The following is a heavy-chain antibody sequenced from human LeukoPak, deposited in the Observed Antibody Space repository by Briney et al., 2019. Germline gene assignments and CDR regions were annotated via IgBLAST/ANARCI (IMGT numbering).Heavy chain of an antibody. J-gene: IGHJ4*02. D-gene: IGHD4-17*01. V-gene: IGHV3-23*01. Sequence: PGGSLRLSCAASGFTFTSYAMSWVRQAPGKGLEWISVISGGGGRTLYADSARGRFTISRDNSKNTLFLHMNSLRAEDTAMYYCAKDHSHYGDLGYFDYWGQGTLVTVSS. CDR1: GFTFTSYA. CDR2: ISGGGGRT. CDR3: AKDHSHYGDLGYFDY.